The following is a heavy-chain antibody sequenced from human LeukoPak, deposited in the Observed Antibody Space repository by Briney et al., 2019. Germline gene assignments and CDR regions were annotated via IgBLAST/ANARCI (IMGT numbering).Heavy chain of an antibody. Sequence: GASVKVSCKASGYTFTSYDINWVRQATGQGLEWIGWMNPNSGNTGYAQKFQGRVTITRNTSISTAYMELSSLRSEDTAVYYCARAIISVSSSSWNDYWGQGALVTVSS. V-gene: IGHV1-8*03. J-gene: IGHJ4*02. CDR3: ARAIISVSSSSWNDY. D-gene: IGHD6-13*01. CDR1: GYTFTSYD. CDR2: MNPNSGNT.